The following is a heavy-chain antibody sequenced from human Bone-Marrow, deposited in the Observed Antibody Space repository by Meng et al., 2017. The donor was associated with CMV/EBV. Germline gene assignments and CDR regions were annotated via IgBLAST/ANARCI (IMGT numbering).Heavy chain of an antibody. J-gene: IGHJ5*02. CDR2: IIPIFGTA. V-gene: IGHV1-69*05. Sequence: SVKVSCKAPGGTFSSYAISWVRQAPGQGLEWMGGIIPIFGTANYAQKFQGRVTITTDESTSTAYMELSSLRSEDTAVYYCARAGGYYDSSGYYYGRSWFDPWGQGTLVTVSS. CDR3: ARAGGYYDSSGYYYGRSWFDP. D-gene: IGHD3-22*01. CDR1: GGTFSSYA.